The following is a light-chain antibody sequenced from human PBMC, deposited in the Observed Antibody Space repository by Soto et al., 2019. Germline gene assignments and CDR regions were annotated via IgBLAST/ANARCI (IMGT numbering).Light chain of an antibody. J-gene: IGKJ1*01. V-gene: IGKV1-5*01. CDR1: QSSSTW. CDR2: DAF. CDR3: QQYNSFWT. Sequence: DIQMTQSPSTLSASVGDRVTITCRASQSSSTWLAWYQQKPGKAPKLLIYDAFYLERGVPSRFSGSGSGTEFTLTISSLQPDDLATYYCQQYNSFWTFGQGTKVEI.